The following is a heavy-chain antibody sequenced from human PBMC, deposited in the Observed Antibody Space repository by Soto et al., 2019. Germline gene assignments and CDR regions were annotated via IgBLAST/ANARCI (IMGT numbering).Heavy chain of an antibody. CDR3: ARDPPPSYYYDSSGYALDL. J-gene: IGHJ4*02. V-gene: IGHV1-69*01. Sequence: QVQLVQSGAEVKKPGSSVKVSCKASGGTFSSYAISWVRQAPGQGLEWMGGIIPIFGTANYAQKFQGRVTITADESTGTAYMELSSLRSEDTAVYYCARDPPPSYYYDSSGYALDLWGQGTLVTVSS. CDR1: GGTFSSYA. D-gene: IGHD3-22*01. CDR2: IIPIFGTA.